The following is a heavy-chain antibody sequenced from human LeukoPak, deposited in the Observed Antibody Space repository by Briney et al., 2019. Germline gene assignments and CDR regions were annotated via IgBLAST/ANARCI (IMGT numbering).Heavy chain of an antibody. D-gene: IGHD2-2*01. J-gene: IGHJ4*02. CDR1: GFTSSSKW. V-gene: IGHV3-7*03. Sequence: RGSLRLSCVASGFTSSSKWMSWVRQAPGKGREWVANIKQDVSQKYCVDSVKGRFTIARDNAKNSLYMQMNSLRAEDTAVYDCARGGDCSSTSCTEFDYWGQGTLVTASS. CDR2: IKQDVSQK. CDR3: ARGGDCSSTSCTEFDY.